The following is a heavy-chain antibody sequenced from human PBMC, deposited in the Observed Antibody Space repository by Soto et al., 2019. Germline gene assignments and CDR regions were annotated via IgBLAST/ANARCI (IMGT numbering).Heavy chain of an antibody. CDR1: GFTFSSYW. V-gene: IGHV3-74*01. CDR2: IRGDESSI. D-gene: IGHD3-16*01. CDR3: ARDYASLDY. J-gene: IGHJ4*02. Sequence: GGSLRLSCAASGFTFSSYWMHWVRQAPGKGLVWVSRIRGDESSITYADSVKGRFTISRDNAKNTLYFQMNSLRVEDTAVYYCARDYASLDYWGQGTLVTVSS.